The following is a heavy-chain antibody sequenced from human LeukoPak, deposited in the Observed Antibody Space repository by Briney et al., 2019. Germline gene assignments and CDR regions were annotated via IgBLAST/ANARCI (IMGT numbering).Heavy chain of an antibody. J-gene: IGHJ4*02. CDR1: GGSISSYY. CDR3: AREAPQGYFDY. Sequence: SETLSPTCTVSGGSISSYYWSWIRQPPGKGLEWIGYIYYSGSTNYNPSLKSRVTISVDTSKNQFSLKLSSVTAADTAVYYCAREAPQGYFDYWGQGTLVTVSS. V-gene: IGHV4-59*01. CDR2: IYYSGST.